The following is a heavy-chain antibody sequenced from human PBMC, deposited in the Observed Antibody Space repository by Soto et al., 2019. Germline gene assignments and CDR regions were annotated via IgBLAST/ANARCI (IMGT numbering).Heavy chain of an antibody. Sequence: QVQLVQSGAEVKKPGASVKVSCKASGYTFTSYGISWVRQAPGQGLEWMGWISAYNGNTNYAQKLQGIVTMTTDTSTSTAYMELRSLRSDDTAVYYCARVARPLKYYDILTGLYGGWFDPWGQGTLVTVSS. CDR3: ARVARPLKYYDILTGLYGGWFDP. J-gene: IGHJ5*02. D-gene: IGHD3-9*01. CDR2: ISAYNGNT. CDR1: GYTFTSYG. V-gene: IGHV1-18*04.